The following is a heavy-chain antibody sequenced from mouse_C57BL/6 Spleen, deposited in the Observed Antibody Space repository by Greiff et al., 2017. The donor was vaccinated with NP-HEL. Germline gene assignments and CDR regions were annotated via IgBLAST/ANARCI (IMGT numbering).Heavy chain of an antibody. V-gene: IGHV1-74*01. CDR3: TTCGYYGGYYFDY. CDR1: GYTFTSYW. CDR2: IHPSDSDT. D-gene: IGHD2-3*01. Sequence: QVQLKQPGAELVKPGASVKVSCKASGYTFTSYWMHWVKQRPGQGLEWIGRIHPSDSDTNYNQKFKGKATLTVDKSSNTAYLQLSSLTSEDTAVYYCTTCGYYGGYYFDYWGQGTTLTVSS. J-gene: IGHJ2*01.